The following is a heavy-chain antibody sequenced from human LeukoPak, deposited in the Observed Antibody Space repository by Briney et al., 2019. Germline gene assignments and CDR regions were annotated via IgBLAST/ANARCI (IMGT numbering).Heavy chain of an antibody. V-gene: IGHV3-53*01. CDR1: GFTVITND. J-gene: IGHJ4*02. Sequence: PGGSLRLSCAASGFTVITNDMTWVRQAPGKGLEWVSVLYSDGNTKYADSVQGRFTISRDNSKNTLYLEMNSLSPDDTAVYYCARPDRGGSYSNFDYWGQGTLVTVSS. CDR2: LYSDGNT. CDR3: ARPDRGGSYSNFDY. D-gene: IGHD3-16*01.